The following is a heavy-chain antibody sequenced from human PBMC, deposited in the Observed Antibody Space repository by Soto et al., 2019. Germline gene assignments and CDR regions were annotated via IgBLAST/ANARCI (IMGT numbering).Heavy chain of an antibody. J-gene: IGHJ3*02. D-gene: IGHD3-22*01. CDR1: GYTFTSYC. Sequence: GASVKVSCKASGYTFTSYCISWVRQAPGQGLEWMGWISAYNGNTNYAQKLQGRVTMTTDTSTSTAYMELRSLRSDDTAVYYCVRSITMISRNAFDIWGQGTMVTVSS. CDR3: VRSITMISRNAFDI. V-gene: IGHV1-18*01. CDR2: ISAYNGNT.